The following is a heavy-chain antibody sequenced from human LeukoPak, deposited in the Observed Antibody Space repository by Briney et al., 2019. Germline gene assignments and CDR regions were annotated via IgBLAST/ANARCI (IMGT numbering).Heavy chain of an antibody. V-gene: IGHV4-34*01. CDR2: INHSGST. CDR1: GGSFSGYY. D-gene: IGHD5-24*01. CDR3: ARGVRRGGGYNAFDY. Sequence: SETLSLTCAVYGGSFSGYYWSWIRQPPGKGLEWIREINHSGSTNYNPSLKSRVTISVDTSKNQFSLKLSSVTAADTAVYYCARGVRRGGGYNAFDYWGQGTLVTVSS. J-gene: IGHJ4*02.